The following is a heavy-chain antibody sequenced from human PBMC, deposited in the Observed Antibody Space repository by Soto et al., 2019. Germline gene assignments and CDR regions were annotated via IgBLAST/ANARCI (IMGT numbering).Heavy chain of an antibody. J-gene: IGHJ5*02. V-gene: IGHV4-59*01. CDR3: ARRTDTTNWLDP. Sequence: PXETLSLTFAVSGCSINNYYWTWIRQPPGKGLEWIGYVYHTGSTNYNPSLKGRVTISIDTSKNQFSLKLNAVTAADTAVYYCARRTDTTNWLDPWGQGTLVTV. D-gene: IGHD1-7*01. CDR1: GCSINNYY. CDR2: VYHTGST.